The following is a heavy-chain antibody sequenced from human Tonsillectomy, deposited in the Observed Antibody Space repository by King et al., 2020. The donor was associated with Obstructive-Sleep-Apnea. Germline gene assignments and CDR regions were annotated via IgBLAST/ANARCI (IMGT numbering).Heavy chain of an antibody. J-gene: IGHJ4*02. V-gene: IGHV3-23*04. Sequence: VQLVESGGGLVEPGGSLRLSCAASGFTFSSYAMTWVRQAPGKGLEWVSVISDSGDSTYYADSVKGRFTIFRDNSKNTLYLEMNSLRAEDTAIFYCARDEGGTAHYWGQGTLVTVSS. CDR3: ARDEGGTAHY. D-gene: IGHD3-16*01. CDR2: ISDSGDST. CDR1: GFTFSSYA.